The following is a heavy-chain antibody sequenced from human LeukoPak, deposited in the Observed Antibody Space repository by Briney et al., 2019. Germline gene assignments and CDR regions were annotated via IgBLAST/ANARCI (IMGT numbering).Heavy chain of an antibody. CDR2: IIPIFGTA. CDR3: ARDRRGYSGYDPSPFDY. D-gene: IGHD5-12*01. CDR1: GGTFSSYA. Sequence: GSSVKVSCKASGGTFSSYAISWVRQAPGQGLEWMGGIIPIFGTANYAQKFQGRVTITADESTSTAYMELSSLRSEDTAVYHCARDRRGYSGYDPSPFDYWGQGTLVTVSS. V-gene: IGHV1-69*01. J-gene: IGHJ4*02.